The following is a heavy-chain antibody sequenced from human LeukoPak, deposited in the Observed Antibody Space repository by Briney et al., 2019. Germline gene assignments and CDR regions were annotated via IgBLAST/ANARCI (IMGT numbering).Heavy chain of an antibody. D-gene: IGHD2-15*01. Sequence: SETLSLTCSVSGGAISIYYWSWIRQPPGKGLEWIGEINHSGSTNYNPSLKSRVTISVDTSKNQFSLKLSSVTAADTAVYYCARGYGVRRGGSWLRRNDNGFDPGGQGTLVTVSS. CDR2: INHSGST. V-gene: IGHV4-34*01. CDR1: GGAISIYY. CDR3: ARGYGVRRGGSWLRRNDNGFDP. J-gene: IGHJ5*02.